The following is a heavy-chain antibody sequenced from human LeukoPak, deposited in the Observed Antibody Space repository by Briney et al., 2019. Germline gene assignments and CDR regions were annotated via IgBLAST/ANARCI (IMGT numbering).Heavy chain of an antibody. CDR1: GGSISSYY. J-gene: IGHJ5*02. Sequence: SETLSLTCTVSGGSISSYYWNWIRQPPGKGLGWIACISYSGSTKYNPSLKSRVTISVDTSKNQLSLKLSSVTAADTAVYYCAREPGFDSSGYLNWFDPWGQGTLVTVSS. CDR2: ISYSGST. V-gene: IGHV4-59*01. CDR3: AREPGFDSSGYLNWFDP. D-gene: IGHD3-22*01.